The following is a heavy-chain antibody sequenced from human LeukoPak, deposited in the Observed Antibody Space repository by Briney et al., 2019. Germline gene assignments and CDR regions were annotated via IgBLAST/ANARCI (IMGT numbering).Heavy chain of an antibody. V-gene: IGHV5-51*01. CDR2: IYPGDSGT. D-gene: IGHD3-10*01. CDR3: ATNFMVRGVPNWFDP. CDR1: GYSFASYW. J-gene: IGHJ5*02. Sequence: GESLKISCKGSGYSFASYWIGWVRQVPGKGLEWMGIIYPGDSGTRYSPSFQGQVTISADKSISTAFLHWSSLKASDTAMYYCATNFMVRGVPNWFDPWGQGTLVTVSS.